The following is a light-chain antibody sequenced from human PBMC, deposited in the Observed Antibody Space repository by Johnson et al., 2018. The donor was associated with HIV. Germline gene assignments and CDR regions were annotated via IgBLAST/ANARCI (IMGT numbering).Light chain of an antibody. CDR3: GVWDASLSPHYV. Sequence: QPVLTQPPSVSAAPGQRVNISCSGHSSNIENYFVSWYHQLPGAAPRLLIYEYYKRPSGIPDRFSGSKSGASATLGITGLQTGDEADYYCGVWDASLSPHYVFGTGTTITVL. J-gene: IGLJ1*01. CDR1: SSNIENYF. V-gene: IGLV1-51*02. CDR2: EYY.